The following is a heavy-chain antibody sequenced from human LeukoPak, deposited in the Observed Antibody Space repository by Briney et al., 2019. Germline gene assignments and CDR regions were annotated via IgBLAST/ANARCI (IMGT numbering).Heavy chain of an antibody. Sequence: GGSLRLSCAASGFTFSSYGMHWVRQAPGKGLEWVAVIWYDGSNKFYADSVKGRFTISRDNSKNTLYLQMNSLRAEDTAVYYCARERKPATIFGVGDYWGQGTLVTVSS. V-gene: IGHV3-33*01. CDR1: GFTFSSYG. J-gene: IGHJ4*02. CDR3: ARERKPATIFGVGDY. D-gene: IGHD3-3*01. CDR2: IWYDGSNK.